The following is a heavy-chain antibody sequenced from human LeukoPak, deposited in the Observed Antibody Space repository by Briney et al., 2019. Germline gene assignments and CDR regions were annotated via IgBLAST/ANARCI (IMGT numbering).Heavy chain of an antibody. CDR3: ARVVWSVYMDV. V-gene: IGHV4-61*03. D-gene: IGHD3-3*01. J-gene: IGHJ6*03. Sequence: SETLSLTCNVSGGSINSAGYYWSWIRQHPGKGLEWIGYIFYSGSTNYNPSLKSRVTISVDTSKIHFSLKLSSVTAADTAVYYCARVVWSVYMDVWGKGTTVTVSS. CDR2: IFYSGST. CDR1: GGSINSAGYY.